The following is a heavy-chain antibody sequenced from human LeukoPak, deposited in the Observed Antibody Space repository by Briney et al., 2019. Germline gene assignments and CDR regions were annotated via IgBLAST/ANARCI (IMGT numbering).Heavy chain of an antibody. D-gene: IGHD3-10*01. J-gene: IGHJ4*02. CDR1: GFTFSSYS. CDR3: ARGKVLLWFGESLDY. CDR2: ISSSSSYI. Sequence: GGSLRLSCAASGFTFSSYSMNWVRQAPGKGLEWVSSISSSSSYIYYADTVKGRFTISRDNAKNSLYLQMNNLRAEDTAVYYCARGKVLLWFGESLDYWGQGTLVTVSP. V-gene: IGHV3-21*01.